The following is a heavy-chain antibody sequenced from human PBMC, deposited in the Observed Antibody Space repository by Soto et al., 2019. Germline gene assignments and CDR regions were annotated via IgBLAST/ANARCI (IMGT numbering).Heavy chain of an antibody. CDR1: GFSFCTYD. CDR2: ISTTSFTI. D-gene: IGHD2-15*01. Sequence: PGGSLRLSCAASGFSFCTYDMDWVRQAPGKAPEWIAHISTTSFTIYYADSVKGRFTISRDNARNSLYLEMKSLRDEDTAVYYCARDRCFDGSCYSASDSWGQGILVTVAS. V-gene: IGHV3-48*02. J-gene: IGHJ5*01. CDR3: ARDRCFDGSCYSASDS.